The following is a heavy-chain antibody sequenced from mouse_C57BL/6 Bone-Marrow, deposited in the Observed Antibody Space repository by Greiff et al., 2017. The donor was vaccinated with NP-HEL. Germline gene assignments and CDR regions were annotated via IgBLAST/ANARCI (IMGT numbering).Heavy chain of an antibody. CDR3: AREYGSSYWYFEV. J-gene: IGHJ1*03. Sequence: EVMLVESEGGLVQPGSSMKLSCTASGFTFSDYYMAWVRQVPEKGLEWVANIDYDGSSTYYLDSLKSRFIISRDNAKNILYLQMSSLKSEDTATYYCAREYGSSYWYFEVWGTGTTVTVSS. CDR1: GFTFSDYY. V-gene: IGHV5-16*01. D-gene: IGHD1-1*01. CDR2: IDYDGSST.